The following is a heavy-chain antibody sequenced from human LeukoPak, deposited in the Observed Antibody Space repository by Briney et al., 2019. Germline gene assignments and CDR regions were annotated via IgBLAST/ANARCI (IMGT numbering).Heavy chain of an antibody. CDR3: ARDKGLDY. Sequence: GGSLRLSCAASGFTFSSYSMNWVRQAPGKGLEWVAVISYDGSNKYYADSVKGRFTISRDNSKNTLYLQMNSLRAEDTAVYYCARDKGLDYWGQGTLDTVSS. CDR2: ISYDGSNK. V-gene: IGHV3-30*03. CDR1: GFTFSSYS. J-gene: IGHJ4*02.